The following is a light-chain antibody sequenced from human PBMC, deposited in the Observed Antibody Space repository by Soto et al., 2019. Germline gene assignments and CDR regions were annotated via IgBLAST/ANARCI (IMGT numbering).Light chain of an antibody. CDR1: QSVSSN. J-gene: IGKJ1*01. V-gene: IGKV3-15*01. CDR2: GAS. Sequence: EIVMTQSPATLSVSPGERATLSCRASQSVSSNLAWYQQKPGQAPRLLIYGASTRATGIPARFSGSRSGTDLALIISRLQTEDCAINFCQQYNTGPPRTFGQGTQVEIK. CDR3: QQYNTGPPRT.